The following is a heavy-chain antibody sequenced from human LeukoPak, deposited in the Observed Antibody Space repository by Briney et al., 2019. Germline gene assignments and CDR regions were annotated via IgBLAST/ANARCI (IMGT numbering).Heavy chain of an antibody. D-gene: IGHD4-17*01. CDR1: GGSISSYY. J-gene: IGHJ4*02. Sequence: SETLPLTCTVSGGSISSYYWSWIRQPPGKGLEWIGYIYYSGSTNYNPSLKSRVTISVDTSKNQFSLKLSSVTAADTAVYYCARHAWDDYGFFDYWGQGTLVTVSS. CDR3: ARHAWDDYGFFDY. CDR2: IYYSGST. V-gene: IGHV4-59*08.